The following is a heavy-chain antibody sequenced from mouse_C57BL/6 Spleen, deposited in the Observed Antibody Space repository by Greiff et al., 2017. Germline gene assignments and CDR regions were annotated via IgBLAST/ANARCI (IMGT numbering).Heavy chain of an antibody. V-gene: IGHV1-52*01. CDR1: GYTFTSYW. Sequence: VQLQQPGAELVRPGSSVKLSCKASGYTFTSYWMHWVKQRPIQGLEWIGNIDPSDSETHYNQKFKDKATLTVDKSSSTAYMQLSSLTSEDSAVYSCARLNYVWYFDVWGTGTTVTVSS. CDR3: ARLNYVWYFDV. J-gene: IGHJ1*03. D-gene: IGHD2-4*01. CDR2: IDPSDSET.